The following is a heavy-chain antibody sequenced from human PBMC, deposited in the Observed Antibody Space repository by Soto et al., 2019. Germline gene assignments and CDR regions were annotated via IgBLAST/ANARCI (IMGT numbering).Heavy chain of an antibody. CDR1: GYTFTSYG. Sequence: QVQLVQSGAEVKKPGASVKVSCKASGYTFTSYGFTWVRQAPGHGLEWMGWISAYNGNTNYAHKLQGRVTMTTDTSTSTADMELRSLRSDDTAVYYCARDVTPPDYWGQGTLVTVAS. CDR2: ISAYNGNT. V-gene: IGHV1-18*01. J-gene: IGHJ4*02. CDR3: ARDVTPPDY.